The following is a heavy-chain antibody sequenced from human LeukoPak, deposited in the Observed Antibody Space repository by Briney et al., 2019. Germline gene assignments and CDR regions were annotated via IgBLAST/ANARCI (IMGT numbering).Heavy chain of an antibody. CDR3: ARDRGYSYGFGY. D-gene: IGHD5-18*01. Sequence: SVTVSCKASGGTFSSYAISWVRQAPGQGLEWMGGIIPIFGTANYAQKFQGRVTITTDESTSTAYMELSSLRSEDTAVYYCARDRGYSYGFGYWGQGTLVTVSS. J-gene: IGHJ4*02. CDR1: GGTFSSYA. V-gene: IGHV1-69*05. CDR2: IIPIFGTA.